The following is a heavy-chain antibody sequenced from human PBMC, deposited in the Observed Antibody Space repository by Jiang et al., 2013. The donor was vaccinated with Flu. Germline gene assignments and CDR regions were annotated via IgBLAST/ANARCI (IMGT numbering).Heavy chain of an antibody. D-gene: IGHD6-6*01. Sequence: RLSCAASGFTFSSYAMSWVRQAPGKGLEWVSAISGSGGSTYYADSVKGRFTISRDNSKNTLYLQMNSLRAEDTAVYYCATGYSSSGDSYWGQGTLVTVSS. V-gene: IGHV3-23*01. CDR2: ISGSGGST. CDR1: GFTFSSYA. J-gene: IGHJ4*02. CDR3: ATGYSSSGDSY.